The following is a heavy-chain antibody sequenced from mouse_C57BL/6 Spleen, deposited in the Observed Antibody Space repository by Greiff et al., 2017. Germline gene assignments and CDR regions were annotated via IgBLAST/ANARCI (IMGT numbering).Heavy chain of an antibody. D-gene: IGHD1-1*01. CDR1: GFNIKDYY. CDR2: IDPEDGET. J-gene: IGHJ2*01. Sequence: EVQLQQSGAELVKPGASVKLSCTASGFNIKDYYMHWVKQRTEQGLEWIGRIDPEDGETTYAPQFQGKATITADTSSNTASLQLSSLTSEDTAVYYCARSYGSVHWGQGTTLTVSS. CDR3: ARSYGSVH. V-gene: IGHV14-2*01.